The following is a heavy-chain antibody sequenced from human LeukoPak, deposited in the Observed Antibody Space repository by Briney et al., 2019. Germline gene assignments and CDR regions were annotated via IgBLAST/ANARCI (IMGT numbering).Heavy chain of an antibody. Sequence: SETLSLTCTVSGGSISSYYWSWIRQPPGKGLEWIGYIYTSGSTNYNPSLKSRVTISVDTSKNQFSLKLSSVTAADTAVYYCARRRSYEPYYYYYYMDVWGKGTTVTVSS. J-gene: IGHJ6*03. D-gene: IGHD3-10*01. CDR1: GGSISSYY. CDR3: ARRRSYEPYYYYYYMDV. V-gene: IGHV4-4*09. CDR2: IYTSGST.